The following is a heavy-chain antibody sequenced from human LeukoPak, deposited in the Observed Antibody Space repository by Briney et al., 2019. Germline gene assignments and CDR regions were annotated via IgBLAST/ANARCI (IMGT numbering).Heavy chain of an antibody. CDR3: ARQWYSSSGGVDY. Sequence: SETLSLTCAVYGGSFSGYYWSWIRQPPGKGLEWIGEINHSGSTNYNPSLKSRVTISVDTSKNQSSLKLSSVTAADTAVYYCARQWYSSSGGVDYWGQGTLVTVSS. CDR1: GGSFSGYY. D-gene: IGHD6-13*01. J-gene: IGHJ4*02. CDR2: INHSGST. V-gene: IGHV4-34*01.